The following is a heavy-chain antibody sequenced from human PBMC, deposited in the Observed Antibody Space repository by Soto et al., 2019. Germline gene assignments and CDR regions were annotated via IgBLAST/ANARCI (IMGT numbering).Heavy chain of an antibody. D-gene: IGHD1-26*01. J-gene: IGHJ5*01. Sequence: SQTLSLTCAISGDSVSSSSVTWNWIRQSPSRGLEWLGRAYYRSKWYNDYAESVKSRITINPDTSKNQFSLHLNSVTPEDTAVDYCVRLIGNSWFDLWGQGTLVTFSS. CDR3: VRLIGNSWFDL. CDR2: AYYRSKWYN. V-gene: IGHV6-1*01. CDR1: GDSVSSSSVT.